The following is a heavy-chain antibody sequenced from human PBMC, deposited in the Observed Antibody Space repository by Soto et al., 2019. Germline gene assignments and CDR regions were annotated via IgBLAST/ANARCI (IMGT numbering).Heavy chain of an antibody. V-gene: IGHV1-2*02. Sequence: ASVKLSCKASGYTFTGYYMHWVRQAPGQGLEWMGWINPNSGGTNYAQKFQGRVTMTRDTSISTAYLGLSRLRSDDAAVYYCSRISGSTEIRFDPWGQGTLVTVSS. CDR3: SRISGSTEIRFDP. J-gene: IGHJ5*02. D-gene: IGHD1-7*01. CDR2: INPNSGGT. CDR1: GYTFTGYY.